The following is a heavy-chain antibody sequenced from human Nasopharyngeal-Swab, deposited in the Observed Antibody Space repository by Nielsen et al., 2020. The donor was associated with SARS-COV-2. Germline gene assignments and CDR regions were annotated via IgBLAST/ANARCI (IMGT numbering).Heavy chain of an antibody. J-gene: IGHJ5*02. CDR2: IYYSGST. D-gene: IGHD3-22*01. Sequence: SETLSLTCTVSGGSISSSSYYWGWIRQPPGKGLEWIGSIYYSGSTYYNPSLKSRVTISVDTSKSQFSLKLSSVTAADTAVYYCASITMIGNWFDPWGQGTLVTVSS. CDR3: ASITMIGNWFDP. CDR1: GGSISSSSYY. V-gene: IGHV4-39*07.